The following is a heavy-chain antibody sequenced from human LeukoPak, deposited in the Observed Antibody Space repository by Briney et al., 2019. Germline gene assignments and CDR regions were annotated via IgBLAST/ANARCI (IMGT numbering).Heavy chain of an antibody. Sequence: PGRSLRLSCAASGFTFSSHGMHWVRQAPGKGLEWVAVIWNDGSNTYHADSVKGRFTISRDNSKSTLYLQMNSLRAEDTAVYYCAREVTDAFDIWGQGTMVTVSS. CDR2: IWNDGSNT. CDR3: AREVTDAFDI. V-gene: IGHV3-33*01. CDR1: GFTFSSHG. J-gene: IGHJ3*02.